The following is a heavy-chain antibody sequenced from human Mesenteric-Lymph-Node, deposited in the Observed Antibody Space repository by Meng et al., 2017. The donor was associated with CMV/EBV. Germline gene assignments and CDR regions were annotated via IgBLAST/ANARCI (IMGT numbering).Heavy chain of an antibody. CDR2: IKHRGAGGAT. D-gene: IGHD2-15*01. CDR1: GFTFSSYW. CDR3: TAGLYNSGGVDS. J-gene: IGHJ4*02. Sequence: GGSLRLSCAASGFTFSSYWMHWVRRAPGKGLEWVGRIKHRGAGGATEYAAAVKGRFTISRDDSRNSLSLQMSSLKTEDTGVYYCTAGLYNSGGVDSWGQGTLVTVSS. V-gene: IGHV3-15*01.